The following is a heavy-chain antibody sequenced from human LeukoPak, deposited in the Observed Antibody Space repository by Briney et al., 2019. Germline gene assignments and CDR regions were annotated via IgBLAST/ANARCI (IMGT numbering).Heavy chain of an antibody. CDR2: ISSSSSYI. J-gene: IGHJ4*02. CDR1: GFTFSSYT. CDR3: ARDLGGYGDYGTNFDY. Sequence: PGGSLRLSCAASGFTFSSYTMNWVGQAPGKGLEGVSAISSSSSYIYYADSVKGRFTISRHNAKRSLYLQMNSLRAEDTAVYYCARDLGGYGDYGTNFDYWGQGTLVTVSS. V-gene: IGHV3-21*01. D-gene: IGHD4-17*01.